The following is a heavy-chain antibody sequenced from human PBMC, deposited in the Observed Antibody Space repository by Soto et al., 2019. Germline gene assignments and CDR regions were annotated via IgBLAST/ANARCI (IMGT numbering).Heavy chain of an antibody. J-gene: IGHJ4*02. D-gene: IGHD6-19*01. CDR3: SSGWYGMDY. CDR1: GDSVSSNSAA. CDR2: TYYRSKWYN. V-gene: IGHV6-1*01. Sequence: QTLSLTCAISGDSVSSNSAAWNWTRQSPSRGLEWLGRTYYRSKWYNDYAVSVKSRITINPDTSKNQFSLQLNSVTPEDTAVYYCSSGWYGMDYWGQGTLVTVSS.